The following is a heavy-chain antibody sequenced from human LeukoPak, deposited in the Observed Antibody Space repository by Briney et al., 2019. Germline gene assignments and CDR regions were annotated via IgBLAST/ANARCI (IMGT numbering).Heavy chain of an antibody. CDR1: GGSLTSYY. Sequence: SETLSLTCTVSGGSLTSYYWSWIRQPPGKGLEWIGHMSYSGSTNYNPSLKSRVTISLDTPKNQFSLKLSSVTAADTAVYCCARDGDGYELDYWGQGTLVTVSS. CDR3: ARDGDGYELDY. V-gene: IGHV4-59*01. J-gene: IGHJ4*02. CDR2: MSYSGST. D-gene: IGHD5-24*01.